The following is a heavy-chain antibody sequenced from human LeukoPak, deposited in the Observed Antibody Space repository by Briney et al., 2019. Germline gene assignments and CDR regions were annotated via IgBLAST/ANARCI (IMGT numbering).Heavy chain of an antibody. CDR3: ARAPWYCSGGACYFDN. J-gene: IGHJ4*02. V-gene: IGHV3-33*01. CDR2: IWFDVSNK. Sequence: GTSLRLSCAASGFAFSSYGMHWVRRAPGKGLEWVAVIWFDVSNKHYGDSVKGRFTISRDNSKNTLYLQMNSLRAEDTAVYYCARAPWYCSGGACYFDNWGQGTLVTVSS. CDR1: GFAFSSYG. D-gene: IGHD2-15*01.